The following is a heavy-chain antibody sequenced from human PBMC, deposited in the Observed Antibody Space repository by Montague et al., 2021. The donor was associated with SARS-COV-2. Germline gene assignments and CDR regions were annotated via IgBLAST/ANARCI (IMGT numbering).Heavy chain of an antibody. CDR2: IFHSGIT. J-gene: IGHJ4*02. CDR3: ARGRLVGDSSSWYYFDY. V-gene: IGHV4-4*02. D-gene: IGHD6-13*01. Sequence: SETLSLTCAASGGSINTNNWWSWVRQPPGEGLEWIGQIFHSGITNYNPSLESRVTISVDKSKNQFSLRLSSVTAADTAVYYCARGRLVGDSSSWYYFDYWGQGTLGAVSS. CDR1: GGSINTNNW.